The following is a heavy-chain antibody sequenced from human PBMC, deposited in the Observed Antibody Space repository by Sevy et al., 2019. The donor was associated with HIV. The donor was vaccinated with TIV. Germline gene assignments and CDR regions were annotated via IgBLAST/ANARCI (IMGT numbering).Heavy chain of an antibody. J-gene: IGHJ6*02. CDR1: GYTFTSYG. D-gene: IGHD7-27*01. V-gene: IGHV1-18*04. CDR3: ARVWGLYYYYYGMDV. Sequence: ASVKVSCKASGYTFTSYGISWVRLAPGQGLEWMGWISAYNGNTNYAQKLQGRVTMTTDTSTSTAYMELRSLGSDDTAVYYCARVWGLYYYYYGMDVWGQGTTVTVSS. CDR2: ISAYNGNT.